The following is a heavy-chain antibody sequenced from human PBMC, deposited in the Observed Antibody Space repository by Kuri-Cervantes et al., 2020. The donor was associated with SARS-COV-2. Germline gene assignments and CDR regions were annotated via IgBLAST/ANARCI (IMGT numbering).Heavy chain of an antibody. CDR1: GFTVSSNY. CDR3: ARVRGDYVP. D-gene: IGHD3-16*01. CDR2: IYGGGST. J-gene: IGHJ5*02. Sequence: GESLKISCAASGFTVSSNYMSWVRQAPGKGLEWVSLIYGGGSTYYADSVKGRFTISIDNSKNTMYLQMNSLIAEDTAVYYCARVRGDYVPWGQGTLVTVSS. V-gene: IGHV3-53*01.